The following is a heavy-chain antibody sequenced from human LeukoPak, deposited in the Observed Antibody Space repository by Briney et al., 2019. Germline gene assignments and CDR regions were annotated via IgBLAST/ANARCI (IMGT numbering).Heavy chain of an antibody. D-gene: IGHD2-2*01. CDR2: MNPNSGNT. CDR3: ASLIVVVPAATYYFDY. Sequence: GASVKVSCKASGYTFTSYDINWVRQATGQGLEWMGWMNPNSGNTGYAQKFQGRVTMTRNTSISTAYMELSSLRSEDTAVYYCASLIVVVPAATYYFDYWGQGTLVTVSS. CDR1: GYTFTSYD. J-gene: IGHJ4*02. V-gene: IGHV1-8*01.